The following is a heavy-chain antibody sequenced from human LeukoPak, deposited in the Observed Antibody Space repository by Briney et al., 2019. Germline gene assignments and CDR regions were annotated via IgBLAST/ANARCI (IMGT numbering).Heavy chain of an antibody. J-gene: IGHJ4*02. CDR3: ARATRVATAFDY. D-gene: IGHD5-12*01. V-gene: IGHV1-8*01. CDR1: GYTFTSYD. Sequence: ASVKVSCKASGYTFTSYDINWVRQATGQGLEWMGWMNPNSGNTGYAQKFQGRVTMTRNTSISTAYMELSSLRSEDTAVYYCARATRVATAFDYWGQGTLVTVSS. CDR2: MNPNSGNT.